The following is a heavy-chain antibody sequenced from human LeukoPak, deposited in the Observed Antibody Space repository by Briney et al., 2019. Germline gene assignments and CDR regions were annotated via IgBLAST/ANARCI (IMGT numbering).Heavy chain of an antibody. V-gene: IGHV3-23*01. CDR1: GFTFSSFA. D-gene: IGHD3-16*01. CDR2: ISASGDKT. J-gene: IGHJ4*02. CDR3: ARNRFGGVMTH. Sequence: GGSLRLSCAASGFTFSSFALTWVRQAPGKGLEWVSAISASGDKTYYVDSVKGRFTISRDNSRNMLHLQMNSLRAEDTAVYYCARNRFGGVMTHWGQGTLVTVSS.